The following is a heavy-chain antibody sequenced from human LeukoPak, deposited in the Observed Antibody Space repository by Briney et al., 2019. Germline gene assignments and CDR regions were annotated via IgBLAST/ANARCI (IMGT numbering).Heavy chain of an antibody. CDR3: AKHIVVVTATWDAFDI. CDR1: GFTFSSYG. Sequence: GGSLRLSCAASGFTFSSYGMHWVRQAPGKGLEWVAFIRYGGSNKYYADSVKGRFTISRDNSKNTLYLQMNSLRAEDTAVYYCAKHIVVVTATWDAFDIWGQGTMVTVSS. V-gene: IGHV3-30*02. CDR2: IRYGGSNK. J-gene: IGHJ3*02. D-gene: IGHD2-21*02.